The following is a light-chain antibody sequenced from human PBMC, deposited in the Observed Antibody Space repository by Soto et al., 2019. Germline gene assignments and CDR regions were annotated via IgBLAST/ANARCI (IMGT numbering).Light chain of an antibody. Sequence: EIVMTQSPATLSVSPGERATLSCRASQNVGNNLVWYQQKPGQAPRLLIYGASTRAAGIPDRFSGSGSGTEFTLTISGLQSDDFADYYCQQFNNWPPWTFGQGTKVDIK. V-gene: IGKV3-15*01. CDR3: QQFNNWPPWT. CDR2: GAS. J-gene: IGKJ1*01. CDR1: QNVGNN.